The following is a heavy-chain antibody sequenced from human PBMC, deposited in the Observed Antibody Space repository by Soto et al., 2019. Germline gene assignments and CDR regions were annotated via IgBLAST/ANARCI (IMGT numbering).Heavy chain of an antibody. CDR3: ARGGAWTPEGLGY. CDR2: ISSDVVNY. CDR1: GFTFSSFA. Sequence: QVQLVESGGGVVQPGRSLRLSCAASGFTFSSFAMHWVSQAPGKGLEWLAVISSDVVNYYCAESVKGRFTISRDNSNNPLYLQRNSLRNEDTAVYYWARGGAWTPEGLGYWGQGTLVTVSS. V-gene: IGHV3-30-3*01. D-gene: IGHD2-15*01. J-gene: IGHJ4*02.